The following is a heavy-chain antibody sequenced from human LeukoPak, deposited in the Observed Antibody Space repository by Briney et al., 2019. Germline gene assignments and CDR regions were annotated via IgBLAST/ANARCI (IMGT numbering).Heavy chain of an antibody. Sequence: GGFLRLSCAASGFTFSNYSMNWVGQAPGNGLEWVSYISSGSSTIYYASSVKGLFTFSRDNAKNSLFLQMNSLRVENTAVYYCASSGDYSNYWGLFDYWDQGTLVTVSS. D-gene: IGHD4-11*01. CDR3: ASSGDYSNYWGLFDY. CDR2: ISSGSSTI. J-gene: IGHJ4*02. V-gene: IGHV3-48*01. CDR1: GFTFSNYS.